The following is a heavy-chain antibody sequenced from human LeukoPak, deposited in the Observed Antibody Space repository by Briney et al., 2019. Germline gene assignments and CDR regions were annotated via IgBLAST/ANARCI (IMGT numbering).Heavy chain of an antibody. CDR2: IDYSGST. Sequence: LESLCLSCSASGGSISSYYWSWIRQPPGKGLEWIGYIDYSGSTNYDPSLKSRVTISVDTSKNQFSLKLSSVTAADTAVYYCARDDNYGTFDYWGQGTLVTVSS. J-gene: IGHJ4*02. D-gene: IGHD4-17*01. V-gene: IGHV4-59*01. CDR1: GGSISSYY. CDR3: ARDDNYGTFDY.